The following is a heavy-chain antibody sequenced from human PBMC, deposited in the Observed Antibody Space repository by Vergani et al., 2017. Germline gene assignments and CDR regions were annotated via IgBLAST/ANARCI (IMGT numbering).Heavy chain of an antibody. CDR2: IVVGSGNT. J-gene: IGHJ5*02. V-gene: IGHV1-58*01. CDR1: GFTFTSSA. D-gene: IGHD6-13*01. Sequence: QMQLVQSGPEVKKPGTSVKVSCKASGFTFTSSAVQWVRQARGQRLEWIGWIVVGSGNTNYAQKFQERVTITRDMSTSTAYMELSSLRAEDTAVYYCAKDEAHTYSSSWYLQGGGQYNWFDPWGQGTLVTVSS. CDR3: AKDEAHTYSSSWYLQGGGQYNWFDP.